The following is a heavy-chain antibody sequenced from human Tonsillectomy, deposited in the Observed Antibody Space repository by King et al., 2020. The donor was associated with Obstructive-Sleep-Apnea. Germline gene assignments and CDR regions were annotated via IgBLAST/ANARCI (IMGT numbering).Heavy chain of an antibody. CDR1: GFTFSSYW. CDR2: IKQDGSEK. Sequence: QLVQSGGGLVQPGGSLRLSCAASGFTFSSYWMSWVRQAPGKGLEWVANIKQDGSEKYYVDSVQGRFTISRDNAKNSLYLQMNSLRAEDTAVYYCAREIGGYSGDPPYYFDYWGQGTLVTVSS. D-gene: IGHD5-12*01. CDR3: AREIGGYSGDPPYYFDY. J-gene: IGHJ4*02. V-gene: IGHV3-7*01.